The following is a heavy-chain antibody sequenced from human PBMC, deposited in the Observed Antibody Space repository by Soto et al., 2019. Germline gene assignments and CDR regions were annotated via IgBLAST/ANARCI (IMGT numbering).Heavy chain of an antibody. CDR2: INPSGDVT. V-gene: IGHV1-46*02. CDR1: GRTFNSYL. CDR3: ATGSGATIIF. Sequence: ASVKVSCQASGRTFNSYLIHWVRLAPGQGLEWMGIINPSGDVTRFAQKFLGRVTMTREKSTSTVYMELSRLRSEDTAVYYCATGSGATIIFWGQGTLVTVSS. D-gene: IGHD5-12*01. J-gene: IGHJ4*02.